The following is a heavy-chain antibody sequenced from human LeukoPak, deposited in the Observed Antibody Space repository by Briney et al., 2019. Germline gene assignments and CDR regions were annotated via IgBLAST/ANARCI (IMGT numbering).Heavy chain of an antibody. J-gene: IGHJ4*02. CDR2: ISSSSSTI. V-gene: IGHV3-48*02. CDR1: GFTFSSYS. CDR3: ARGTYYYDSSGYRDY. D-gene: IGHD3-22*01. Sequence: GGSLRLSCAASGFTFSSYSMNWVRQAPGKGLEWVSYISSSSSTIYYADFVKGRFTISRDNAKNSLYLQMNSLRDEDTAVYYCARGTYYYDSSGYRDYWGQGTLVTVSS.